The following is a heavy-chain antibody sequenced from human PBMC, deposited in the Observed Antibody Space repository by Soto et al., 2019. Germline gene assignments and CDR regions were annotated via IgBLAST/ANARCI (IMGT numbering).Heavy chain of an antibody. D-gene: IGHD2-15*01. CDR2: ISSTSSAI. CDR1: GFTFGSYS. V-gene: IGHV3-48*04. J-gene: IGHJ5*02. CDR3: ARGWGCSSGSCYFTS. Sequence: DVQLVESGGGLVQPGGSLTLSCAASGFTFGSYSMNWVRQAPGKGLEWVSYISSTSSAIWYADSLKGRCIISRDNAENSLYLQMHSLRAEDTAVYFCARGWGCSSGSCYFTSWGQGTRVTVSS.